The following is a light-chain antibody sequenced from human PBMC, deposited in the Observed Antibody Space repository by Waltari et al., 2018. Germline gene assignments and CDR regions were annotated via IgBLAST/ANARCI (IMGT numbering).Light chain of an antibody. J-gene: IGKJ2*01. CDR1: QALSNY. V-gene: IGKV1-17*03. CDR3: LQYHSYSK. Sequence: DIQMTQSPSAMSASVGDRVTITCRASQALSNYLAWFQQKPGQAPKRLIYAASNLQPGVPSRFSGSGSGTEFTLTISSLQPEDFATYYCLQYHSYSKFGQGTKLEIK. CDR2: AAS.